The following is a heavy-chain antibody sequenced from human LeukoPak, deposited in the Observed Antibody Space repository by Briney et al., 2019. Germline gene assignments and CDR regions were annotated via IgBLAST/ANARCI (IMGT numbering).Heavy chain of an antibody. CDR2: INPNSGGT. CDR3: AQNYDTGGFDY. CDR1: GYTLTGYY. J-gene: IGHJ4*02. Sequence: ASVKVSCKASGYTLTGYYMHWVRQAPGQGLEWMGWINPNSGGTNYAQKLQGRVTMTTDTSTSTAYMELRSLRSDDTAVYYCAQNYDTGGFDYWGQGTLVTVSS. V-gene: IGHV1-2*02. D-gene: IGHD1-7*01.